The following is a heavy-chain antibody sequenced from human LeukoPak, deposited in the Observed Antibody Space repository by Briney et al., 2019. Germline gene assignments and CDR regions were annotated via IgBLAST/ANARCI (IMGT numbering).Heavy chain of an antibody. J-gene: IGHJ3*02. CDR3: ARQCTNGVCPAGGAFDI. CDR1: GYTFTSYG. Sequence: ASVKVSCKASGYTFTSYGISWVRQAPGQGLEWMGWISAYNGNTNYAQKLQGRVTMTTDTSMSTAYMELRSLRSDDTAVYYCARQCTNGVCPAGGAFDIWGQGTMVTVSS. D-gene: IGHD2-8*01. CDR2: ISAYNGNT. V-gene: IGHV1-18*01.